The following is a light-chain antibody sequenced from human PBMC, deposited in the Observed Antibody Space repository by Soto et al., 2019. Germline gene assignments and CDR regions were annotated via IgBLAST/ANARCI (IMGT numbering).Light chain of an antibody. Sequence: SVLTQPPSASGTPGQRVSISCSGSSSNIGGNTVNWYQHLPGTAPKLLIYYTDQRPSGVPDRFSGSKSGTSASLAISGLQSEDEADYYCAAWDDGLKGPVFGGGTKLTVL. CDR1: SSNIGGNT. CDR2: YTD. V-gene: IGLV1-44*01. CDR3: AAWDDGLKGPV. J-gene: IGLJ3*02.